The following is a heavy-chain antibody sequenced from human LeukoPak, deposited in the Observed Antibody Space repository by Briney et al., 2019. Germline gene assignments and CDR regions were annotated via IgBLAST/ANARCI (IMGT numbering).Heavy chain of an antibody. D-gene: IGHD2-15*01. V-gene: IGHV4-30-4*01. CDR2: IYYSGST. J-gene: IGHJ3*02. CDR3: ARDHGDIVEADAFDI. Sequence: PSETLSLTCTVSGGSISSGDYYWSWIRQPPGKGLEWIGYIYYSGSTYYNPSLKSRVTISVDTSKNQFSLKLSSVTAADTAVYYCARDHGDIVEADAFDIWGQGTMVTVSS. CDR1: GGSISSGDYY.